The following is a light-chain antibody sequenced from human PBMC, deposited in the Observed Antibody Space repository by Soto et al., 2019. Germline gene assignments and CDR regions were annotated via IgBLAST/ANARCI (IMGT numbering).Light chain of an antibody. CDR3: SSHAGSISV. J-gene: IGLJ1*01. CDR1: SSDVGGYNF. V-gene: IGLV2-8*01. Sequence: QSALAQPPSASGSPGQSVTISCTGTSSDVGGYNFVSWYQHHPGKAPKLMIYEVTKRPSGVPDRFSGSKSGNTASLTVSGLQTEDEADYYCSSHAGSISVFGTGTKVTVL. CDR2: EVT.